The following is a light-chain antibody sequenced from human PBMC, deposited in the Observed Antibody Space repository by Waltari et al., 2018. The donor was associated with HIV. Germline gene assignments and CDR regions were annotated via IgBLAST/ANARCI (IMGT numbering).Light chain of an antibody. CDR2: WAS. Sequence: IVMTKSPDSLAVSLGERATINGKSAQIVLYSSNNKNYLAWYHQKPGQPPKLLINWASTRESGVPDRFSGSGSGTDFTLTISSLQAEDVAVYYCQQYYSTPYTFGQGTKLEIK. CDR1: QIVLYSSNNKNY. J-gene: IGKJ2*01. CDR3: QQYYSTPYT. V-gene: IGKV4-1*01.